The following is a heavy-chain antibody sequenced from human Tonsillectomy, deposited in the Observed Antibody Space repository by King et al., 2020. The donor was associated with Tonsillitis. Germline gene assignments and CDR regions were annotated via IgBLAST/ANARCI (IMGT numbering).Heavy chain of an antibody. CDR3: ARERDGYVFVY. J-gene: IGHJ4*02. CDR2: IYHSGST. D-gene: IGHD5-24*01. Sequence: QLQESGPGLVKPSETLSLTCAVSGYSISSAYYWGWIRQPPGKGLEWIGSIYHSGSTYYNPSLKSRVTISVDTSKNQFSLKLSSVTAADTAVYYCARERDGYVFVYWGQGTLVTVSS. CDR1: GYSISSAYY. V-gene: IGHV4-38-2*02.